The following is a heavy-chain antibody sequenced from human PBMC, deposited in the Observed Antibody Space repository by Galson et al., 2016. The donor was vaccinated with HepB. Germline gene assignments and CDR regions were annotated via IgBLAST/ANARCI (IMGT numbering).Heavy chain of an antibody. CDR3: AKDLRDGTYYLVY. V-gene: IGHV3-23*01. CDR1: GFSFSTCA. J-gene: IGHJ4*02. CDR2: ISGSGAAT. Sequence: SLRLSCAASGFSFSTCAMTWVRQAPGKGLEWVAAISGSGAATYYADSVQGRFSISRDNAQNTLDLQMSSLRVDDTAVYFCAKDLRDGTYYLVYWGQGTLVTVTA. D-gene: IGHD5-24*01.